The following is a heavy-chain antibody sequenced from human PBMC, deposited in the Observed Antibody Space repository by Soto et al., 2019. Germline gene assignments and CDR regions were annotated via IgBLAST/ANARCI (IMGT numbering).Heavy chain of an antibody. CDR1: GGSVSSNSAA. J-gene: IGHJ6*02. Sequence: SQTLSLTCVISGGSVSSNSAAWNWIRQSPSRGLEWLGRTYYRSKWYNDYAVSVKSRITINPDTSKNQFSLQPNSVTPEDTAVYYCARVRGAVAGIYYYGMDVWGQGTTVTVSS. D-gene: IGHD6-19*01. V-gene: IGHV6-1*01. CDR3: ARVRGAVAGIYYYGMDV. CDR2: TYYRSKWYN.